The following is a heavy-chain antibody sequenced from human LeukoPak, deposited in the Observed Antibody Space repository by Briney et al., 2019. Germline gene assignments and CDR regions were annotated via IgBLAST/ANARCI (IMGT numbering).Heavy chain of an antibody. V-gene: IGHV4-59*01. CDR3: ARAPRSGSNYRFDH. D-gene: IGHD1-26*01. Sequence: SETLSLTCGVYAGSLTNYFCHWIRQAPGKGLEWIGYIFYNGITNYNPSLKSRVTISVDTSKNQFSLKLSSVTAADTAVYYCARAPRSGSNYRFDHWGQGTLVTVSS. J-gene: IGHJ4*02. CDR2: IFYNGIT. CDR1: AGSLTNYF.